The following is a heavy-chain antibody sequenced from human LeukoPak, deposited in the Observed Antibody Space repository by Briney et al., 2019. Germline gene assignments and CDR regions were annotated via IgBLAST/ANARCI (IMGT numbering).Heavy chain of an antibody. V-gene: IGHV1-69*06. J-gene: IGHJ5*02. Sequence: ASVKVSCKASGGTFTHYVISWVRQAPGQGLEWMGGIAPISGTPMYAQRFQGRVSITADTSTDTAYMEMGSLTSEDTAVYYCARLCSIRWCLHDWFDPWGQGTLVTVSS. CDR1: GGTFTHYV. D-gene: IGHD2-21*01. CDR3: ARLCSIRWCLHDWFDP. CDR2: IAPISGTP.